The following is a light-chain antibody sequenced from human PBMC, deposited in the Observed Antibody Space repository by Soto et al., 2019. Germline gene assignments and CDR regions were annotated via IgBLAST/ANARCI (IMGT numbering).Light chain of an antibody. Sequence: DIQIIQSPSPLSASVGDRVTITFQVSQDIRNHLNWYQQKPGKAPKLLIYDASNLETGVPSRFSGSGSGTDFTVTISGLQPEDFATYSCQQYYNLTITFGQGTRLEIK. V-gene: IGKV1-33*01. CDR3: QQYYNLTIT. J-gene: IGKJ5*01. CDR2: DAS. CDR1: QDIRNH.